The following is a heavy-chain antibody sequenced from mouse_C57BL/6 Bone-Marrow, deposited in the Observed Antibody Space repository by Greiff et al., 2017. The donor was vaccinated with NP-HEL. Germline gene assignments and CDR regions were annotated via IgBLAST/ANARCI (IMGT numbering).Heavy chain of an antibody. D-gene: IGHD2-4*01. CDR2: IYPGDGDT. CDR1: GYAFSSSW. CDR3: ARPYDYDVAWFAY. Sequence: SGPELVKPGASVKISCKASGYAFSSSWMNWVKQRPGKGLEWIGRIYPGDGDTNYNGKFKGKATLTADKSSSTAYMQLSSLTSEDSAVYFCARPYDYDVAWFAYWGQGTLVTVSA. J-gene: IGHJ3*01. V-gene: IGHV1-82*01.